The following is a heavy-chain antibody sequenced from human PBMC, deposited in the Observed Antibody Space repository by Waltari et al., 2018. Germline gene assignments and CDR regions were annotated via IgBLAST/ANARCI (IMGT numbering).Heavy chain of an antibody. Sequence: EVQLVESGGGLIQAGGSLRLSCAASGFTVSSTYMAGVRRAPGKGLESVAISYSHGTTSYADSVKGRFTISRDNSKNTLFLQMSSVRVDDTAMYYCTTRVAISGVPGMPDYWGQGTLVTVSS. V-gene: IGHV3-53*01. CDR1: GFTVSSTY. CDR3: TTRVAISGVPGMPDY. D-gene: IGHD2-15*01. J-gene: IGHJ4*02. CDR2: SYSHGTT.